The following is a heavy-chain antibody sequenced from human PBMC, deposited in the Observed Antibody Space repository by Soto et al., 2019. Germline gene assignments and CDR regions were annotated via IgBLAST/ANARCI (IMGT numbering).Heavy chain of an antibody. V-gene: IGHV3-15*07. CDR3: TTHGLRFLEWLSLY. J-gene: IGHJ4*02. D-gene: IGHD3-3*01. CDR2: IKSKTDGGTT. CDR1: CFTFCNAS. Sequence: GGPLRLSCAATCFTFCNASMNWVCQAPGKGLEWVGRIKSKTDGGTTDYAAPVKGRFTISRDDSKNTLYLQMNSLKTEDTAVYYCTTHGLRFLEWLSLYWGQGT.